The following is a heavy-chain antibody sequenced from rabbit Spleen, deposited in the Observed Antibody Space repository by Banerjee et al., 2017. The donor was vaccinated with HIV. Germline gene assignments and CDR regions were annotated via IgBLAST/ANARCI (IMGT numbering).Heavy chain of an antibody. D-gene: IGHD8-1*01. Sequence: QSLEESGGDLVKPGASLTLTCTASGFSFSSTYWICWVRQAPGKGLEWIACIYGGSSGSTYYASWAKGRFTISKTSSTTVTLQMTSLAAADTATCFCARDSGSSFSSYGMDLWGPGTLVTVS. CDR3: ARDSGSSFSSYGMDL. J-gene: IGHJ6*01. CDR2: IYGGSSGST. V-gene: IGHV1S40*01. CDR1: GFSFSSTYW.